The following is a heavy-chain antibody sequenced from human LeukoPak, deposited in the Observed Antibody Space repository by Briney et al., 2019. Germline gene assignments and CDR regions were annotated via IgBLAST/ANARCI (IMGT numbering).Heavy chain of an antibody. V-gene: IGHV1-69*06. CDR2: IIPIFGTA. D-gene: IGHD6-19*01. Sequence: SVKVSCKASGGTFSSYAISWVRQAPGQGLEWMGGIIPIFGTANYAQKSQGRVTITADKSTSTAYMELSSLRSEDTAVYYCAREAAVAGTEYWGQGTLVTVSS. J-gene: IGHJ4*02. CDR3: AREAAVAGTEY. CDR1: GGTFSSYA.